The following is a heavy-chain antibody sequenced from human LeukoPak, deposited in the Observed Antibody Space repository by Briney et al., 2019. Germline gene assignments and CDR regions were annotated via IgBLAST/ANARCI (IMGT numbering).Heavy chain of an antibody. CDR3: ARRMMQWLGVYDAFDI. CDR2: FDPEDGET. V-gene: IGHV1-24*01. Sequence: ASVKVSCKVSGYTLTELSMHWVRQAPGKGLEWMGGFDPEDGETIYAQKFQGRVTMTRNTSISTAYMELSSLRSEDTAVYYCARRMMQWLGVYDAFDIWGQRTMVTVSS. CDR1: GYTLTELS. D-gene: IGHD6-19*01. J-gene: IGHJ3*02.